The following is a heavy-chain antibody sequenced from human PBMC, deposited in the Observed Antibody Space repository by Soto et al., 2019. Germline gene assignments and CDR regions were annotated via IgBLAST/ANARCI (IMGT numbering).Heavy chain of an antibody. CDR2: IDPSDSYT. Sequence: GESLKSSCKGSGYSFTSYWISWVRQMPGKGLEWMGRIDPSDSYTNYSPSFQGHVTISADKSISTAYLQWSSLKASDTAMYYCARLAYYDFWSGRNYYYYYGMDVWGQGTTVTVSS. V-gene: IGHV5-10-1*01. CDR1: GYSFTSYW. D-gene: IGHD3-3*01. J-gene: IGHJ6*02. CDR3: ARLAYYDFWSGRNYYYYYGMDV.